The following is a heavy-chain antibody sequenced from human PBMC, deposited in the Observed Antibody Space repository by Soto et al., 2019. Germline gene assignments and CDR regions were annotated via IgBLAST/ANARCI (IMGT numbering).Heavy chain of an antibody. D-gene: IGHD3-22*01. Sequence: QVQLVQSGAEVKKPGASVKVSCKASGYTFTSYGISWVRQAPGQGLEWMGRISAYNGNTNYAQKLQGRVTMTTDTSTSTAYMERRSLRSDDTAVYYCARDPYYYDSSGPGWFDPWGQGTLVTVSS. CDR1: GYTFTSYG. V-gene: IGHV1-18*01. CDR3: ARDPYYYDSSGPGWFDP. J-gene: IGHJ5*02. CDR2: ISAYNGNT.